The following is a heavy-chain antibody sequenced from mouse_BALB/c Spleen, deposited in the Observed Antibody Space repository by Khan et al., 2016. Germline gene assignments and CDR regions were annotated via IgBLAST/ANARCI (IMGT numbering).Heavy chain of an antibody. CDR2: INPSNGRP. CDR3: IITTYFDV. J-gene: IGHJ1*01. Sequence: QVQLQQPGVELVKPGASVKLSCKASGYTFTSYWMHWVKQRPGQGLEWLGEINPSNGRPTYNEQFKSKATLPVDKSSSTAYMQLSTLTSEDSAVYYCIITTYFDVWGAGTTVTVSS. D-gene: IGHD2-12*01. CDR1: GYTFTSYW. V-gene: IGHV1S81*02.